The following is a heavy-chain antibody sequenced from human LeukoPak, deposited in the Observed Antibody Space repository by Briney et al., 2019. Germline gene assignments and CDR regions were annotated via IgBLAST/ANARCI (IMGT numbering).Heavy chain of an antibody. CDR2: IIPIFGTA. CDR1: GGTFSSYA. CDR3: ARDRGSGGWFVGTFDI. J-gene: IGHJ3*02. Sequence: SVKVSCKASGGTFSSYAISWVRQAPGRGLEWMGGIIPIFGTANYAQKFQGRVTITTDESTSTAYLELSSLRSEDTAVYYCARDRGSGGWFVGTFDIWGQGTMVTVSS. V-gene: IGHV1-69*05. D-gene: IGHD6-19*01.